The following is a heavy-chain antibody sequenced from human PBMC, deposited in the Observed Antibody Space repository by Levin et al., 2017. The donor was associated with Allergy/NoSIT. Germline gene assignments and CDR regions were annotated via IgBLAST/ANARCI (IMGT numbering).Heavy chain of an antibody. J-gene: IGHJ4*02. CDR2: IWYDGSNK. D-gene: IGHD3-9*01. CDR3: ARAAYVYDILTGPDY. Sequence: GESLKISCAASGFTFRTYGMHWVRQAPGKGLEWVAVIWYDGSNKYYVDSVKGRFTISRDNSKNTLYLQMNSLRAEDTAVYYCARAAYVYDILTGPDYWGQGTLVTVSS. V-gene: IGHV3-33*01. CDR1: GFTFRTYG.